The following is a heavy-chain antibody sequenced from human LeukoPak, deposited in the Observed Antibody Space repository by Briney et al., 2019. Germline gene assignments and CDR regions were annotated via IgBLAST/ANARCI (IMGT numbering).Heavy chain of an antibody. J-gene: IGHJ4*02. CDR3: ARRRGVVAVDYFDY. Sequence: PSETLSLTCTVSGGSLSSYYWSWMRQPPGKGLEWIGYIYYSGSTNYNPSLKSRVTISVDTSKNQFSLKLSSVTAADTAVYYCARRRGVVAVDYFDYWGQGTLVTVSS. D-gene: IGHD6-19*01. CDR2: IYYSGST. V-gene: IGHV4-59*08. CDR1: GGSLSSYY.